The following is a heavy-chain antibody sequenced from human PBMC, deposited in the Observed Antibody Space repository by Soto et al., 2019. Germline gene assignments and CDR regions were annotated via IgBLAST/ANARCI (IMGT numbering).Heavy chain of an antibody. D-gene: IGHD3-22*01. CDR3: ARETYYYDSSGYRDAFDI. J-gene: IGHJ3*02. Sequence: PSETLSLTCTVSGGSISSYYWSWIRQPPGKGLEWIGYIYYSGSTNYNPSLKSRVTISVDTSKNQFSLKLSSVTAADTAVYHCARETYYYDSSGYRDAFDIWGQGTMVTVSS. V-gene: IGHV4-59*01. CDR2: IYYSGST. CDR1: GGSISSYY.